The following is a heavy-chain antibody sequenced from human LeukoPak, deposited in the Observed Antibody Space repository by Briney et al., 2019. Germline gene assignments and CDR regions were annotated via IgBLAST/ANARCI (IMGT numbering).Heavy chain of an antibody. CDR2: IYYSGST. J-gene: IGHJ4*02. Sequence: PSETLSLTCTVSGGSISGYYWGWIRHPPGKGLEWIGYIYYSGSTNYNPPLKSRVTISVDTSKNQFSLKLSSVTAADTAVYYCVRHQGRRDGYNIDYWGQGTLVTVSS. D-gene: IGHD5-24*01. CDR1: GGSISGYY. CDR3: VRHQGRRDGYNIDY. V-gene: IGHV4-59*08.